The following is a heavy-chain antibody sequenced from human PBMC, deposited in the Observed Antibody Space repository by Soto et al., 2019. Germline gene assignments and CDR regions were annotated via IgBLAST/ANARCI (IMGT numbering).Heavy chain of an antibody. J-gene: IGHJ6*02. V-gene: IGHV1-69*13. D-gene: IGHD3-3*01. CDR3: ARDSGFWSGYPQNYYYYYGMDV. CDR1: GGTFSSYA. Sequence: SVKVSCKASGGTFSSYAISWVRQAPGQGLEWMGGIIPIFGTANYAQKFQGRVTITADESTSTAYMELSSLRSEDTAVYYCARDSGFWSGYPQNYYYYYGMDVWGQGTTVTVS. CDR2: IIPIFGTA.